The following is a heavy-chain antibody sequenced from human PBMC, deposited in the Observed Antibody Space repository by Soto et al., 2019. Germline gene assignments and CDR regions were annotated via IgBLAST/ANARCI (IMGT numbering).Heavy chain of an antibody. Sequence: GESLKISCVASGFTFSSYVMSWVRQAPGKGLEWVSGISGSGDSTYYAESVKGRFTISRDNSRNRLYLQMTSLGAEDTALYYCAKDAIRGYCNDGSCYPFDYWGQGALVTVSS. CDR2: ISGSGDST. CDR3: AKDAIRGYCNDGSCYPFDY. V-gene: IGHV3-23*01. J-gene: IGHJ4*02. D-gene: IGHD2-15*01. CDR1: GFTFSSYV.